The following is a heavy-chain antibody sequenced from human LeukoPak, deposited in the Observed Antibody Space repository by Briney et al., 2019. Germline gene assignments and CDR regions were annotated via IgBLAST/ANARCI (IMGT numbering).Heavy chain of an antibody. J-gene: IGHJ4*02. Sequence: GGSLRLSCAASEFTFSNYAMSWVRQAPGKGLEWVSGSTGTGYSTYYADSVKGRFTISRDNSKNTLYLQMNSLRAEDTAVYYCARGEEWELLGEGTDYWGQGTLVTVSS. V-gene: IGHV3-23*01. CDR3: ARGEEWELLGEGTDY. CDR1: EFTFSNYA. CDR2: STGTGYST. D-gene: IGHD1-26*01.